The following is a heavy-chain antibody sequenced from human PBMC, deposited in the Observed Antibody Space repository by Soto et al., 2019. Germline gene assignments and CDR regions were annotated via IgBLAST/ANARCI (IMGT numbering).Heavy chain of an antibody. J-gene: IGHJ4*02. CDR3: AREADFASSGYVLDY. CDR1: GYTFYRFS. CDR2: VTSSPSSM. Sequence: PWGSPRLSCAASGYTFYRFSMNWFRKDPGKGLEWVSSVTSSPSSMFYADSVKGRFTISRDDAKDSLFLQMNSLRADDTAVYYCAREADFASSGYVLDYWGLGTLVTVSS. V-gene: IGHV3-21*01. D-gene: IGHD3-22*01.